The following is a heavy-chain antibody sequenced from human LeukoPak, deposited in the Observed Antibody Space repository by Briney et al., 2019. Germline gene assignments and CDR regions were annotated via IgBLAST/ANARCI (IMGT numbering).Heavy chain of an antibody. CDR1: GYDLYGYW. CDR2: IYPDDSKI. V-gene: IGHV5-51*01. D-gene: IGHD2/OR15-2a*01. CDR3: ARFNSPSLSGNRFDP. J-gene: IGHJ5*02. Sequence: GESLKISCKGSGYDLYGYWIGWVRQMSGKGLEWVGIIYPDDSKIIYSPSFEGQFTLSADKSISTAYLQWSSLKVSDTAIYYCARFNSPSLSGNRFDPWGQGTLVTVSS.